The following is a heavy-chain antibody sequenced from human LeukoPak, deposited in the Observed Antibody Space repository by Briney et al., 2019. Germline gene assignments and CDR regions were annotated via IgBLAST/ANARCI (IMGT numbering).Heavy chain of an antibody. V-gene: IGHV1-18*01. Sequence: ASVKVSCKASGYTLTSYGISWVRQAPGQGLEWMGWDSAYNGNTNYAQKLQGRVTMTTDTSTSTAYMELRSLRSDDTAVYYCARRPRYCSSTSCYTGDYWGQGTLVTVSS. D-gene: IGHD2-2*02. CDR1: GYTLTSYG. J-gene: IGHJ4*02. CDR3: ARRPRYCSSTSCYTGDY. CDR2: DSAYNGNT.